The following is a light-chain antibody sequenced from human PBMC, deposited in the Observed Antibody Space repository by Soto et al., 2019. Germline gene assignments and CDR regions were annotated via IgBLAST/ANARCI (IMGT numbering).Light chain of an antibody. CDR2: GAY. V-gene: IGKV3-20*01. J-gene: IGKJ5*01. Sequence: EIVLTQSPGTLSLSPGEIATLSCRASQSVSSSYLAWYQQKPGQDPRLLIYGAYSRATGIQDRFSGSGSGTDFTLTIRRLEPEDFAVYYCKQYGSSPIPLGQWQRLEIK. CDR1: QSVSSSY. CDR3: KQYGSSPIP.